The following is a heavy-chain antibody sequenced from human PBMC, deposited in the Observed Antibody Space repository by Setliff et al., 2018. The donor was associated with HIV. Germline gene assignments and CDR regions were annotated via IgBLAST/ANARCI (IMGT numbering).Heavy chain of an antibody. CDR1: GDTFSNYA. Sequence: SVKVSCKASGDTFSNYAITWVRQAPGQGLEWMGGINPLFGATNYAHNFQGRLTITTDQLMSTAYMELTSLRSEDTAVYYCASGSGYCNKGDCYIGVHRTPDKYYFDSWGQGTLVTVSS. CDR3: ASGSGYCNKGDCYIGVHRTPDKYYFDS. J-gene: IGHJ4*02. V-gene: IGHV1-69*05. D-gene: IGHD2-8*01. CDR2: INPLFGAT.